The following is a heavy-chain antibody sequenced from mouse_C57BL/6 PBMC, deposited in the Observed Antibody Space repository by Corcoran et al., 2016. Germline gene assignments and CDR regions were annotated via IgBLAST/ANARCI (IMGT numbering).Heavy chain of an antibody. CDR3: AREDTTVVDWYFDV. D-gene: IGHD1-1*01. CDR1: GYTFTDYY. J-gene: IGHJ1*03. V-gene: IGHV1-75*01. CDR2: IFPGSGST. Sequence: QVQLQQSGPELVKPGASVKISCKASGYTFTDYYINWVKQRPGQGLEWIGWIFPGSGSTYYNEKFKGKATLTVDKSSSTAYMLLSSLTSEDSAVYFCAREDTTVVDWYFDVWGTGTTVTVSS.